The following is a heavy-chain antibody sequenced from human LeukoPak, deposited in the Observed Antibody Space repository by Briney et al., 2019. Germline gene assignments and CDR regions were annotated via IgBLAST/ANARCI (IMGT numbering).Heavy chain of an antibody. J-gene: IGHJ4*02. D-gene: IGHD1-26*01. Sequence: PGGSLRLSCAASGFTFSSYGMHWVRQAPGKGLEWVAFIRYDGSNKYYADSVKGRFTISRDNAKNSLYLQMNSLRAEDTAVYYCARDQLAVGVTQEFWGQGTLVTVSS. CDR2: IRYDGSNK. CDR1: GFTFSSYG. V-gene: IGHV3-30*02. CDR3: ARDQLAVGVTQEF.